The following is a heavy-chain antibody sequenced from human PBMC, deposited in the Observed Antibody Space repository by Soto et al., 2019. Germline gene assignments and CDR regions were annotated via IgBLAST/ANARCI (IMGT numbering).Heavy chain of an antibody. CDR2: INHSGST. CDR3: ARGAPITTFGI. D-gene: IGHD3-3*01. Sequence: LSLTCAFYGGSFSGYYLSWIRQPPGKGLEWIGEINHSGSTNYNPSLKSRVTISVDTSKNQFSLKLSSVTAADTAVYYCARGAPITTFGIWGQGTMVTVSS. CDR1: GGSFSGYY. J-gene: IGHJ3*02. V-gene: IGHV4-34*01.